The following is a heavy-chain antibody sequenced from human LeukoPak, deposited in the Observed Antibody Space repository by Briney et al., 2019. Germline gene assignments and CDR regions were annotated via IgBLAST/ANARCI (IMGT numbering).Heavy chain of an antibody. D-gene: IGHD1-26*01. Sequence: GGSLRLSCAASGFTFSSYGMHWVRQAPGEGLEWVAFIRYDGSNKYYADSVKGRFTISRDNAKNSLYLQMNSLRAEDTAVYYCARDLVGATAYWGQGTLVTVSS. CDR2: IRYDGSNK. CDR3: ARDLVGATAY. V-gene: IGHV3-30*02. CDR1: GFTFSSYG. J-gene: IGHJ4*02.